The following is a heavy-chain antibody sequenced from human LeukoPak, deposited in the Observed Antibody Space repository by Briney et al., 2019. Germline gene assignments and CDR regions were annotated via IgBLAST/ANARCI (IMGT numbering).Heavy chain of an antibody. CDR1: GGSFSGYY. Sequence: SETLSLTCAVYGGSFSGYYWSWIRQPPGKGLEWIGEINHSGSTNYNPSLKSRVTISVGTSKNQFSLKLSSVTAADTAVYYCARGQTNNPFLVGWGQGTLVTVSS. J-gene: IGHJ4*02. CDR3: ARGQTNNPFLVG. V-gene: IGHV4-34*01. CDR2: INHSGST. D-gene: IGHD1-14*01.